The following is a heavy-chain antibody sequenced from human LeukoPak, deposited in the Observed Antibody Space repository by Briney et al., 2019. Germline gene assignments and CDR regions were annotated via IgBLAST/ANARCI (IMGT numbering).Heavy chain of an antibody. V-gene: IGHV3-74*01. D-gene: IGHD3-3*01. CDR3: ARDPDKKVWSGYYSHFDY. Sequence: GRSLRLSCAASGFTFSSYLMHSVRQAPGKGLVLVSRINSDGSSTSFAASVKGRFTISRDNAKNTLYLQMNSLRAEDTAVYYCARDPDKKVWSGYYSHFDYWGQGTLVTVSS. CDR1: GFTFSSYL. CDR2: INSDGSST. J-gene: IGHJ4*02.